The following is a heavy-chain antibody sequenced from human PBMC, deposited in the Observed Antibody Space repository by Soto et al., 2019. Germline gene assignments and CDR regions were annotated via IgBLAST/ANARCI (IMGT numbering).Heavy chain of an antibody. Sequence: SGGSLRLSCAASGFTFSSYWMSWVRQAPGEGPEWVATIKQDGIEKYYVDSLKGRFTISRDNARNSLYLQMNSLRAEDTAVYFCARVLDFWSGHYTSYSSNYWGQGPLVTVSS. D-gene: IGHD3-3*01. CDR3: ARVLDFWSGHYTSYSSNY. CDR2: IKQDGIEK. V-gene: IGHV3-7*01. CDR1: GFTFSSYW. J-gene: IGHJ4*02.